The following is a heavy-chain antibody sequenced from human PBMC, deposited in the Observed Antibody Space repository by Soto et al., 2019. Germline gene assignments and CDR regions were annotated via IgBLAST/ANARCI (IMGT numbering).Heavy chain of an antibody. V-gene: IGHV4-31*03. CDR1: AGAINNDRYY. CDR3: ARLDLCFDY. Sequence: QVQLQESGPGLVKPSQTLSLTCNVSAGAINNDRYYWSWIRQRPGKALEWIGNIHYSGVTYYAPSLKSRLAISLAISKHQFILELNSVTAADTAVYYCARLDLCFDYWGQGILVTVSS. CDR2: IHYSGVT. J-gene: IGHJ4*02.